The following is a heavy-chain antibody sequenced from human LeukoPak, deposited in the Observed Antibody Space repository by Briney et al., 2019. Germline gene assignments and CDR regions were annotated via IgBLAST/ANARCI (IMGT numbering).Heavy chain of an antibody. CDR3: AKGQHWLVLVVYY. Sequence: GGSLRLSCAASGFTFSSYAMSWVRQAPGKGLEWVSAISGSGGSTYHADSVKGRFTISRDNSKNTLYLQMNSLRAEDTAVYYAAKGQHWLVLVVYYWGQGTLVTVSS. CDR1: GFTFSSYA. D-gene: IGHD6-19*01. V-gene: IGHV3-23*01. CDR2: ISGSGGST. J-gene: IGHJ4*02.